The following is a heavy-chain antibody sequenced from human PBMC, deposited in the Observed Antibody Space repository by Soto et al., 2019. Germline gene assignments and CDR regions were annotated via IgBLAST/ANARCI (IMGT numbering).Heavy chain of an antibody. CDR2: INRDGDEE. D-gene: IGHD6-25*01. V-gene: IGHV3-7*03. J-gene: IGHJ4*02. CDR3: ARRKERSGPNYFDS. Sequence: EVQLVESGGDLVQPGGSLRLSCAASGFTFSDYWMTWVRQAPGQGLEWVANINRDGDEENYVHSVKGRFTISRDNAKNSLSLHLSSLRADDTAVYFCARRKERSGPNYFDSWGQGSLVTVSS. CDR1: GFTFSDYW.